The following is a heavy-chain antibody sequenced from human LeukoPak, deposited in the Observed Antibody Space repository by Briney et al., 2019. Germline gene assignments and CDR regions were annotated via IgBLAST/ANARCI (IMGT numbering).Heavy chain of an antibody. CDR2: ISGGGGST. D-gene: IGHD3-9*01. J-gene: IGHJ4*02. CDR1: GFTFTSYA. CDR3: VKASHYDILTGRHSARLWYFDY. Sequence: GGSLRLSCAASGFTFTSYAMSWVRQAPGKGLEWVSGISGGGGSTYYADSVKGRFSISRDNSKNNLYLQMNSLRAEDTAVYYCVKASHYDILTGRHSARLWYFDYWGQGTLVTVSS. V-gene: IGHV3-23*01.